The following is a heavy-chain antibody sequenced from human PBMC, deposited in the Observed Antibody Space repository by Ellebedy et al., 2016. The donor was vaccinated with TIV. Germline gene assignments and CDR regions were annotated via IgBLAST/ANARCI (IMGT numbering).Heavy chain of an antibody. CDR2: VSPYDGNT. CDR3: ARGFRYGSGRWPLDY. V-gene: IGHV1-18*01. J-gene: IGHJ4*02. D-gene: IGHD4-23*01. CDR1: GYTLMSYG. Sequence: AASVKVSCKASGYTLMSYGICWVRQAPGQGLEWMGWVSPYDGNTNYAQKFQGRVTMTIETSTRTGYMELRSLRSDDTAVYYCARGFRYGSGRWPLDYWGQGTLVTVSS.